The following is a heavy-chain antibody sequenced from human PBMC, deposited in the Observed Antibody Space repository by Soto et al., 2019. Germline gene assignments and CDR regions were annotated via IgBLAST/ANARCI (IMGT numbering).Heavy chain of an antibody. CDR3: AKAARTTTLYNFDF. CDR1: GFTFSSFG. D-gene: IGHD1-1*01. V-gene: IGHV3-23*01. CDR2: ISDSGGTT. Sequence: PGGSLRLSCAASGFTFSSFGMNWVRQAPGKGLEWVAVISDSGGTTYHADSVKGRFTISRDNYTSTLFLQMNSLRAEDAAVYYCAKAARTTTLYNFDFWGQGTMVTVSS. J-gene: IGHJ4*02.